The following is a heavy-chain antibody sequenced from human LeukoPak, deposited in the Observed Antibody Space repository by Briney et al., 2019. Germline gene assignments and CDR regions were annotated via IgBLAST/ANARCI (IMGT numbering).Heavy chain of an antibody. D-gene: IGHD6-19*01. CDR3: ARDSTGWYYHY. Sequence: GGSLRLSCAASGFTFDDYAMSWVRQAPDKGLEWVAFIRNDGSDKYYTGSVKGRFTISRDNSKNTLYLQMNSLRAEDTAVYYCARDSTGWYYHYWGQGTLVTVSS. CDR2: IRNDGSDK. CDR1: GFTFDDYA. J-gene: IGHJ4*02. V-gene: IGHV3-30*02.